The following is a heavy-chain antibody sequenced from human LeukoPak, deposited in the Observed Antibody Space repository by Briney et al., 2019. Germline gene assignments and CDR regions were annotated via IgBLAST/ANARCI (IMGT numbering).Heavy chain of an antibody. CDR1: VYTFTNYD. Sequence: ASVKVTCKASVYTFTNYDINWVRQATGQGLEWMGWMNPNSGNTGYAQKFQGRVTMTRNTSISTAYMELSSLRSEDTAVYYCARSGYGGNSFDYWGQGTLVTVSS. CDR3: ARSGYGGNSFDY. CDR2: MNPNSGNT. J-gene: IGHJ4*02. D-gene: IGHD4-23*01. V-gene: IGHV1-8*01.